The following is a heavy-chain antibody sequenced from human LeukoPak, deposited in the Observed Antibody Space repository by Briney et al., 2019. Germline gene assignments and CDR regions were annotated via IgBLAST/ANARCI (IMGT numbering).Heavy chain of an antibody. J-gene: IGHJ4*02. D-gene: IGHD2-15*01. CDR3: ARDRRYCSGGSCYLDYFFDY. CDR2: ISYDGSIN. V-gene: IGHV3-30*04. Sequence: PGRSLRLSCAASGFTFNSYAVHWVRQAPGKGLEWVAVISYDGSINFYSASVKGRFTISRDNSKNTLYLQMNSLRADDTALYFCARDRRYCSGGSCYLDYFFDYWGQGTLVTVSS. CDR1: GFTFNSYA.